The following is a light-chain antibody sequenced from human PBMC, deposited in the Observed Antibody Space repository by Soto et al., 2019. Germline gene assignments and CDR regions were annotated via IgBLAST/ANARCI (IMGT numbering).Light chain of an antibody. CDR2: DTS. V-gene: IGKV3-15*01. CDR1: QSVSIK. CDR3: QQYNNWPPIT. J-gene: IGKJ5*01. Sequence: PGLIAALSCRASQSVSIKLAWYQQKPGQAPRLLIYDTSTRATGIPARFSGSGSGTEFTLTISSLQSEDFAVYYCQQYNNWPPITFGQGTRLEIK.